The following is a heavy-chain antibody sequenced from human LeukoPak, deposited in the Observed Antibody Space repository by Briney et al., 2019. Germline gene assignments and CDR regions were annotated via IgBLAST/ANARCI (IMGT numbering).Heavy chain of an antibody. Sequence: GGSLRLSCAASGFTFDDYGMSWVRQAPGKGLEWVSGVNWNGRSTGYADSVKGRFTISRDNAKNSLYQQMNSLRAEDTALYYCARGHGSGSYEAIDYWGQGTLVTVSS. D-gene: IGHD3-10*01. V-gene: IGHV3-20*04. J-gene: IGHJ4*02. CDR1: GFTFDDYG. CDR2: VNWNGRST. CDR3: ARGHGSGSYEAIDY.